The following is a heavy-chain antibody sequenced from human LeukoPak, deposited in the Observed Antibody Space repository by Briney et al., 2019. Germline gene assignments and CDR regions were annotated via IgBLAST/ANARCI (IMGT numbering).Heavy chain of an antibody. CDR1: GGTFGSYA. D-gene: IGHD3-22*01. CDR3: ARDSSSGYYYPSGY. Sequence: SVKVSCKASGGTFGSYAISWVRQAPGQGLEWMGRIIPIFGTANYAQKFQGRVTITTDESTSTAYMELSSLRSEDTAVYYCARDSSSGYYYPSGYWGQGTLVTVSS. J-gene: IGHJ4*02. V-gene: IGHV1-69*05. CDR2: IIPIFGTA.